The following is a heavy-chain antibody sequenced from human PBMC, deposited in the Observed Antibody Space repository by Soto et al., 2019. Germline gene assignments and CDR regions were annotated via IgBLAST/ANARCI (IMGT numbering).Heavy chain of an antibody. V-gene: IGHV3-23*01. J-gene: IGHJ3*02. CDR2: ISGSGGST. CDR3: ARQYDILTGYYTSDAFDI. D-gene: IGHD3-9*01. CDR1: GFTFSSYA. Sequence: GGSLRLSCAASGFTFSSYAMSWVRQAPGKGLEWVSAISGSGGSTYYADSVKGRFTISRDNSKNTLYLQMNSLRAEDTAVYYCARQYDILTGYYTSDAFDIWGQGTMVT.